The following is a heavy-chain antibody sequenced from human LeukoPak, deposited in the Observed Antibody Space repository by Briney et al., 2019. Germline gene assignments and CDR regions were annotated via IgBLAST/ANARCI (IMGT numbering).Heavy chain of an antibody. Sequence: KTSETLSLTCTVSGYSISSGYYWGWIRQPPGKGLEWIGSIYHSGSTYYNPSLKSRVTISVDTSKNQFSLQVTSVTAADTAVYYCARRVRSADHRCDFWGQGTLVTVSS. D-gene: IGHD1-14*01. V-gene: IGHV4-38-2*02. CDR1: GYSISSGYY. CDR2: IYHSGST. J-gene: IGHJ4*02. CDR3: ARRVRSADHRCDF.